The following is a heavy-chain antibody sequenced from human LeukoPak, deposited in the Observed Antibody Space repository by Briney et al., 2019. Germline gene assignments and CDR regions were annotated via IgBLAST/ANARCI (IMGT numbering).Heavy chain of an antibody. D-gene: IGHD3-9*01. J-gene: IGHJ3*02. CDR1: GFGFSNYW. CDR3: ARDVRVGGYFDWLLGGAFDI. Sequence: PGGSLRLSCAASGFGFSNYWMTWVRQAPGTGLEWVANIKQDGSEIYYADSVRGRFTISRDNAKNSLYLQMNSLRDEDTAVYYCARDVRVGGYFDWLLGGAFDIWGQGTMVTVSS. CDR2: IKQDGSEI. V-gene: IGHV3-7*01.